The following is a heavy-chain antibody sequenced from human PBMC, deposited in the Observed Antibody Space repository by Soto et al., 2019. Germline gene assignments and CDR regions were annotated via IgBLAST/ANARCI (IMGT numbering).Heavy chain of an antibody. V-gene: IGHV1-2*04. J-gene: IGHJ4*02. D-gene: IGHD1-7*01. CDR2: INPNSGGT. CDR1: GYTFTGYY. CDR3: AISVNWNYVFDY. Sequence: GASVKVSCKASGYTFTGYYMHWVRQAPGQGLEWMGWINPNSGGTNYAQKFQGWVTMTRDTSISTAYMELSRLRSDDTAVYYCAISVNWNYVFDYWGQENLLTISS.